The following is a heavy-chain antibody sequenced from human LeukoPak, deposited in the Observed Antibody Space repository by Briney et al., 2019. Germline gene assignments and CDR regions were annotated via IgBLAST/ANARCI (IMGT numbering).Heavy chain of an antibody. CDR2: IYYSGST. D-gene: IGHD6-13*01. CDR1: GGSISSYY. J-gene: IGHJ4*02. CDR3: ARVGTSWPHYYFDY. Sequence: SETLSLTCTVSGGSISSYYWSWIRQPPGKGLEWIGYIYYSGSTYYNPSLKSRVTISIDTSKNQFSLKLSSVTAADTAVYNCARVGTSWPHYYFDYWGQGTLVTVSS. V-gene: IGHV4-59*12.